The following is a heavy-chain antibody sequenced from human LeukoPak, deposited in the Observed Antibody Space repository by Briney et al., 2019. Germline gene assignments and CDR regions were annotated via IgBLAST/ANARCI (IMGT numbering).Heavy chain of an antibody. V-gene: IGHV3-9*03. J-gene: IGHJ4*02. CDR1: GFTFDDYA. CDR3: AKGTYSSGWYVIDY. D-gene: IGHD6-19*01. CDR2: ISWNSGSI. Sequence: GGSLRLSCAASGFTFDDYAMHWVRQAPGKGLEWVSGISWNSGSIGYADSVKGRFTISRYNAKHSLYLQMNSLRAEDMALYYCAKGTYSSGWYVIDYWGQGTLVTVSS.